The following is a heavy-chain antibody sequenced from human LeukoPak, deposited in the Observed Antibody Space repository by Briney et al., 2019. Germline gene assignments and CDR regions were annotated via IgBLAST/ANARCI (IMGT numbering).Heavy chain of an antibody. CDR2: IYYSGST. J-gene: IGHJ2*01. D-gene: IGHD6-13*01. V-gene: IGHV4-39*01. Sequence: SETLSLTCTVSGGSISSSSYYWGWIRQPPGKGLEWIGSIYYSGSTYYNPSLKSRVTISVDTSKNQFSLKLSSVTAADTAVHYCARQDSSSWYSRWYFDLWGRGTLVTVSS. CDR3: ARQDSSSWYSRWYFDL. CDR1: GGSISSSSYY.